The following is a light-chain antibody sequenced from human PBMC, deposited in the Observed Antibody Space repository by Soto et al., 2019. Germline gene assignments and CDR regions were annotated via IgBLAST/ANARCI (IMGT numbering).Light chain of an antibody. Sequence: IVLAPAPVPKNLSPGDRATPSWRAIQSVSSSYLAWYQQKPGQAPRLLIYGASSRATGIPDRFSGSGSGTDFTLTISRLEPEDFAVYYCQPYGSSLPLTSCGGT. CDR2: GAS. J-gene: IGKJ4*01. V-gene: IGKV3-20*01. CDR1: QSVSSSY. CDR3: QPYGSSLPLT.